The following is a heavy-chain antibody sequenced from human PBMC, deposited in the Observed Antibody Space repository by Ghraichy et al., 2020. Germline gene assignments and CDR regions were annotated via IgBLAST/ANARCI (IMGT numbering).Heavy chain of an antibody. Sequence: GGSLRLSCAASGFTFSTNWMYWVRQPPGKGLVWVSYISSDESSTNYADSVKGRFTVSRDNAKNTLYLQMNNLRAEDTTVYYCARRLDAFDYWGQGTLVTVSS. CDR2: ISSDESST. CDR3: ARRLDAFDY. CDR1: GFTFSTNW. D-gene: IGHD1-1*01. J-gene: IGHJ4*02. V-gene: IGHV3-74*01.